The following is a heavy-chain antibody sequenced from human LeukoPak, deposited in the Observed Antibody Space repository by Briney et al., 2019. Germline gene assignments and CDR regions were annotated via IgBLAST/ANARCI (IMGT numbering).Heavy chain of an antibody. Sequence: SETLSLTCTVSGGSISSSSYYWVWIRQPPGKGLEWIGSIYYSGSTYYNPSLKSRVTISVDTSKNQFSLKLSSVTAADTAVYYCARRMVRGVNLWFDPWGQGTLVTVSS. J-gene: IGHJ5*02. V-gene: IGHV4-39*01. D-gene: IGHD3-10*01. CDR2: IYYSGST. CDR1: GGSISSSSYY. CDR3: ARRMVRGVNLWFDP.